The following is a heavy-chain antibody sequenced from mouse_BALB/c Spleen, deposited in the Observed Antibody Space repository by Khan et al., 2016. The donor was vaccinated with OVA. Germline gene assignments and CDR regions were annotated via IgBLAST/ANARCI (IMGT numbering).Heavy chain of an antibody. J-gene: IGHJ3*01. CDR2: ISYSGST. D-gene: IGHD2-4*01. V-gene: IGHV3-8*02. Sequence: EVQLQESGPSLVKPSQTLSLTCSVTGDSITSGYWNWIRKFPGNKLEYMGYISYSGSTYYNPSLKSRISITRYTSKNQYYLQLNSVTTEDTATYYCARYDYDYDGAFAYWGQGTLVTVSA. CDR1: GDSITSGY. CDR3: ARYDYDYDGAFAY.